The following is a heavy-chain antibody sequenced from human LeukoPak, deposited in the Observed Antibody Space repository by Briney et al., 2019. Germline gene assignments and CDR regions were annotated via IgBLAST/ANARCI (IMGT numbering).Heavy chain of an antibody. Sequence: GGPLRLSCAASGFTFSGSAMHWVRQAPGKGLEWVSYISSSGSTIYYADSVKGRFTISRDNAKNSLYLQMNSLRAEDTAVYYCARESRGYDILTGKYHRGYYSYYMDVWGKGTTVIVSS. J-gene: IGHJ6*03. CDR1: GFTFSGSA. V-gene: IGHV3-48*03. CDR3: ARESRGYDILTGKYHRGYYSYYMDV. CDR2: ISSSGSTI. D-gene: IGHD3-9*01.